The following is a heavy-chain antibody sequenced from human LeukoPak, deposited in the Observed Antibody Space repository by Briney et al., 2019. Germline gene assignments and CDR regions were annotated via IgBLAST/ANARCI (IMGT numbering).Heavy chain of an antibody. CDR2: IRYDGSNK. CDR3: AKDSAISSSWYGFDP. V-gene: IGHV3-30*02. CDR1: GFTFSSYV. Sequence: GGSLRLSCAASGFTFSSYVMHWVRQAPGKGLDGVAFIRYDGSNKYYADSVKGRFTISRDNSKNTLYLQMNSLRAEDTAAYYCAKDSAISSSWYGFDPWGQGTLVTVSS. J-gene: IGHJ5*02. D-gene: IGHD6-13*01.